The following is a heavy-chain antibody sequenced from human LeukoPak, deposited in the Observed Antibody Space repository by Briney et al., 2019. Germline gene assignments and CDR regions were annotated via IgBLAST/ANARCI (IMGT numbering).Heavy chain of an antibody. CDR3: ARDGDYGDNAIYGMDV. J-gene: IGHJ6*02. CDR1: VCTFNGYY. CDR2: INPNSGGT. Sequence: ASVNVSCKASVCTFNGYYMQWVRQAPGQGLEWMGWINPNSGGTNYAQKFQGRVTMTRDTSISTAYMEPSRLRSDDTAVYYCARDGDYGDNAIYGMDVWGQGTTVTVSS. D-gene: IGHD4-17*01. V-gene: IGHV1-2*02.